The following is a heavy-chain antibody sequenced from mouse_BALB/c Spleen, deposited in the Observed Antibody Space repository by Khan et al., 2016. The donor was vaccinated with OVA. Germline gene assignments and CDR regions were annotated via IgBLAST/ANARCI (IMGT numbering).Heavy chain of an antibody. J-gene: IGHJ4*01. Sequence: EVQLQESGPGLVKPSQSLSLTCTVTGYSITSDYAWNWIRQFPGNKLEWMGYISYSGSSSYHPSLTSRISITRDTSKNQFFLQLNSMTTEDTATYYCARGRTYWGQGTSVTVAS. CDR3: ARGRTY. CDR2: ISYSGSS. V-gene: IGHV3-2*02. CDR1: GYSITSDYA.